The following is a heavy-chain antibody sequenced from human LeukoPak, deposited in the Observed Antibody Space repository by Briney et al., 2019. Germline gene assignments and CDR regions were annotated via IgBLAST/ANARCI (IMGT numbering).Heavy chain of an antibody. CDR3: ARGIRSRVGPRLRYGSYWYFDL. V-gene: IGHV4-59*08. CDR1: GGSISSYY. Sequence: NPSETLSLTCTVSGGSISSYYWSWIRQPPGKGLEWIGYIYYSGSTNYNPSLKSRVTISVDTSKNQFSLKLSSVTAADTAVYYCARGIRSRVGPRLRYGSYWYFDLWGRGTLVTVSP. J-gene: IGHJ2*01. CDR2: IYYSGST. D-gene: IGHD4-17*01.